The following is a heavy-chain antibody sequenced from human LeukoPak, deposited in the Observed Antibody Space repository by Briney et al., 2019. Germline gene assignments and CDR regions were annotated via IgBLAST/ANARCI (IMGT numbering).Heavy chain of an antibody. D-gene: IGHD3-22*01. J-gene: IGHJ4*02. V-gene: IGHV3-23*01. CDR2: ISGSGDYT. Sequence: GGSLRLSCAASGFTFSNYPMNWVRQAPGKGLAWVSTISGSGDYTYYADSVEGRFTISRDNSKNTLFLQMNSLRAEDTAVYYCARSLPLYYYDSSGFDYWGQGTLVTVSS. CDR3: ARSLPLYYYDSSGFDY. CDR1: GFTFSNYP.